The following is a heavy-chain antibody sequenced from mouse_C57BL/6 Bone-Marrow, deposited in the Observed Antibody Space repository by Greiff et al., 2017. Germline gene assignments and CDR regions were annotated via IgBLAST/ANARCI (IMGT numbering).Heavy chain of an antibody. Sequence: QVQLQQPGAELVMPGASVKLSCKASGYTFTSYWMHWVKQRPGQGLEWIREIDPSDSYTNYNQKFKGKSTLTVDKSSSTAYMQLSSLTSEDSAVYYCARRGTTNYFDYWGQGTTLTVSS. D-gene: IGHD1-1*01. CDR3: ARRGTTNYFDY. CDR2: IDPSDSYT. J-gene: IGHJ2*01. V-gene: IGHV1-69*01. CDR1: GYTFTSYW.